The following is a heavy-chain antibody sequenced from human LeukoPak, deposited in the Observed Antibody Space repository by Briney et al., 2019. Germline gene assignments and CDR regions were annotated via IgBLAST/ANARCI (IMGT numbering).Heavy chain of an antibody. Sequence: SETLSLTCTVSGGSISGFYWNWIRQPPGKGLEWIGYIYYSGNTNYNPSLKSRVTISLDTSKNQFSLKLSSVTAADTAVYYCARDTRDAFDIWGQGTMVTVSS. V-gene: IGHV4-59*01. CDR2: IYYSGNT. CDR1: GGSISGFY. J-gene: IGHJ3*02. CDR3: ARDTRDAFDI.